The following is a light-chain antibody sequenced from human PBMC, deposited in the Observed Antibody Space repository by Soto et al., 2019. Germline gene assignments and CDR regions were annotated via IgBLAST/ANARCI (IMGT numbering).Light chain of an antibody. CDR3: HQYSTSLT. CDR1: ESVGST. J-gene: IGKJ4*02. V-gene: IGKV3-15*01. Sequence: EIFMTQSPATLSVSPGEKVILSCRASESVGSTLAWYQQKPGQAPRLLIRGASTRATGVPARFSGSGSGTEFAHTISSLESEDFAVYYGHQYSTSLTVGGGT. CDR2: GAS.